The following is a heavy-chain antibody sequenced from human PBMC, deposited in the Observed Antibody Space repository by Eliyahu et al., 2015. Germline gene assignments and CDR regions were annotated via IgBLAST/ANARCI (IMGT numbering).Heavy chain of an antibody. CDR2: XSGSGGTT. V-gene: IGHV3-23*01. CDR1: GFXFSSYA. CDR3: AKDRSLSYYYYGMDV. D-gene: IGHD2/OR15-2a*01. Sequence: EVQLLESGGDLVQPGGSLXLSCAASGFXFSSYAXGWXRQAPGKGLEWVSTXSGSGGTTYYADSVRGRFTISRDNSQSTLFLQMNSLRAEDTAVYYCAKDRSLSYYYYGMDVWGQGTTVTVSS. J-gene: IGHJ6*02.